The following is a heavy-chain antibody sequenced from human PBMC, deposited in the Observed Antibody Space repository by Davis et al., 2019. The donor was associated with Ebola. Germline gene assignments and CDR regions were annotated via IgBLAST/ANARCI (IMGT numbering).Heavy chain of an antibody. V-gene: IGHV4-34*01. CDR1: GGSFSGYY. D-gene: IGHD6-13*01. Sequence: MPSETLPLTCAVYGGSFSGYYWSWIRQPPGKGLEWIGEINHSGSTNYNPSLKSRVTISVDTSKNQFSLKLSSVTAADTAVYYCARDRSSSWYPLYAFDIWGQGTMVTVSS. J-gene: IGHJ3*02. CDR2: INHSGST. CDR3: ARDRSSSWYPLYAFDI.